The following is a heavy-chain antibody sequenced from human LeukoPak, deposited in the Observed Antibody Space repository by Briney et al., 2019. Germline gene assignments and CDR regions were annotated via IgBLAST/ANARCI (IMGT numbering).Heavy chain of an antibody. CDR3: AREGGYSYGYLDY. J-gene: IGHJ4*02. D-gene: IGHD5-18*01. CDR1: GGSFSSYY. CDR2: IYYSGST. V-gene: IGHV4-59*01. Sequence: SETLSLTCTVSGGSFSSYYWSWIRQPPGKGLEWIGYIYYSGSTNYNPSLKSRVTILVDTSKNQFSLRLKSVTAADTAIYYCAREGGYSYGYLDYWGRGTLVTVSS.